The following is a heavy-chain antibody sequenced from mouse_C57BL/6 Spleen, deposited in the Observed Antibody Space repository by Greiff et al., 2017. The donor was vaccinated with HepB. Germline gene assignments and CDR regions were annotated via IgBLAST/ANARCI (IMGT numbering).Heavy chain of an antibody. V-gene: IGHV1-7*01. Sequence: QVQLQQSGAELAKPGASVKLSCKASGYTFTSYWMHWVKQRPGQGLEWMGYINPSSGYTKYNQKFKDKATLTENKSTSTAYMQLSSLTYEDSSVYYCARRRSDGYFYWYFDVWGTGTTVTVSS. CDR1: GYTFTSYW. D-gene: IGHD2-3*01. J-gene: IGHJ1*03. CDR2: INPSSGYT. CDR3: ARRRSDGYFYWYFDV.